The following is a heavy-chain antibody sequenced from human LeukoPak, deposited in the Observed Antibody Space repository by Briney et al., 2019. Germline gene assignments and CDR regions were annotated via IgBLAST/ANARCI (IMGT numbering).Heavy chain of an antibody. CDR1: GGSISSTSYY. Sequence: SETLSLTCTVSGGSISSTSYYWGWIRQPPGKGLEWFGSIYYSGSTYYNPSLKSRLTISVDTSKNQFSLKLASVTAADTAVYYCAARYYDTTDSYYVPDSWGQGTLVTVSS. CDR3: AARYYDTTDSYYVPDS. J-gene: IGHJ4*02. V-gene: IGHV4-39*07. D-gene: IGHD3-22*01. CDR2: IYYSGST.